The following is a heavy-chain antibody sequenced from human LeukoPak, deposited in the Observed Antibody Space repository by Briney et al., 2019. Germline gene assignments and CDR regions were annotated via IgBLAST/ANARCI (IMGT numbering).Heavy chain of an antibody. CDR3: AKDPGYCRGGSCYGDLGYFDY. Sequence: GGSLRLSCAASGFTFSSYAMSWVRQAPGKGLEWVSAISGSGGSTYYADSVKGRFTISRDNSKNTLYLQMNSLRAEDTAVYYCAKDPGYCRGGSCYGDLGYFDYWGQGTLVTVSS. CDR1: GFTFSSYA. V-gene: IGHV3-23*01. J-gene: IGHJ4*02. CDR2: ISGSGGST. D-gene: IGHD2-15*01.